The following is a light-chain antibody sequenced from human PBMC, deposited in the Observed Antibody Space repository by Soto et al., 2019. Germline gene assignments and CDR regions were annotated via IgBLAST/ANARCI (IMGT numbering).Light chain of an antibody. CDR3: QQYHNWPIT. V-gene: IGKV3-15*01. Sequence: EIALTQSPGTLSLSPGERATLCCWASQSVSSNLAWHQQKPGQAPRILMYDASTRATGIPARFSGSGSGTEFTLTISSLQSEDFAVYYCQQYHNWPITFGQGTRLEIK. CDR2: DAS. J-gene: IGKJ5*01. CDR1: QSVSSN.